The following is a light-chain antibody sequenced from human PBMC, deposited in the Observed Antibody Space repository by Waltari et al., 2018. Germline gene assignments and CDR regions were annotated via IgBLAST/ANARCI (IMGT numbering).Light chain of an antibody. CDR1: SSDIGAYNY. CDR3: SSYATSSTPV. Sequence: QSALTQPAPVPWSPGQSITISCTAPSSDIGAYNYPSWYQRHPGQAPKRMIYEVSNPPSGVSNRFPGSKSGNTASLTISGLQAEDEADYYCSSYATSSTPVFGGGTKLTVL. CDR2: EVS. V-gene: IGLV2-14*01. J-gene: IGLJ2*01.